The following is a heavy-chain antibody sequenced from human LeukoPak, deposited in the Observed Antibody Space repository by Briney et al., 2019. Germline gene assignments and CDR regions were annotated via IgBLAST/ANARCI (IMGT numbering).Heavy chain of an antibody. J-gene: IGHJ4*02. Sequence: GGSLRLSCSASGFIFSTYTMYWVRQAPGKGLEYVSVINGDGRTTYYADSVKGRFTISRDNSKNTLYLQMNSLRAEDTAVYYCAKDFDGSLVFGYWGQGTLVTVSS. CDR2: INGDGRTT. CDR1: GFIFSTYT. CDR3: AKDFDGSLVFGY. D-gene: IGHD2-15*01. V-gene: IGHV3-64*04.